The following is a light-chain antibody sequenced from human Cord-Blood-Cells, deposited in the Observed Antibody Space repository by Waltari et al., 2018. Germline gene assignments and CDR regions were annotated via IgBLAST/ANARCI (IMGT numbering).Light chain of an antibody. CDR1: SGSIASNY. V-gene: IGLV6-57*03. J-gene: IGLJ3*02. CDR2: EDN. CDR3: QSYDSSNHWV. Sequence: NFMLTQPHSVSESPGKTVTISCTRSSGSIASNYVQWYQQRPGSAPTTVIYEDNQRPSGVPGRCSGSIESSSHSASLTISGRKTEDEADYYCQSYDSSNHWVFGGGTKLTVL.